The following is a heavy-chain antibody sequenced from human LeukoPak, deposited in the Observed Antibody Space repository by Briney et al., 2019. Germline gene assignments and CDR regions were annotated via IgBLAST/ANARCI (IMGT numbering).Heavy chain of an antibody. CDR3: ARITAMVTYYYYYYMDV. J-gene: IGHJ6*03. CDR2: IYTSGST. CDR1: GDSISSFY. Sequence: SETLSLTCTVSGDSISSFYWSWIRQPAGKGLEWIGRIYTSGSTNYNPSLKSRVTISVDTSKNQSSLKLSSVTAADTAVYYCARITAMVTYYYYYYMDVWGKGTTVTVSS. D-gene: IGHD5-18*01. V-gene: IGHV4-4*07.